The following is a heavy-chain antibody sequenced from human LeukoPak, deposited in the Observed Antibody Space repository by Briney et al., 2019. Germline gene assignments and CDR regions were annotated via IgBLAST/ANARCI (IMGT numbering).Heavy chain of an antibody. D-gene: IGHD3-3*01. V-gene: IGHV3-21*01. CDR2: ISSSSSYI. J-gene: IGHJ4*02. Sequence: GGSLRLSCAASGFIFSSYSMNWVRQAPGKGLEWVSSISSSSSYIYYADSVKGRFTISRDNSKNTVYLQMNSLRAEDTAVYYCAPRGEYRDFLSGPKYWGQGTLVTVSS. CDR3: APRGEYRDFLSGPKY. CDR1: GFIFSSYS.